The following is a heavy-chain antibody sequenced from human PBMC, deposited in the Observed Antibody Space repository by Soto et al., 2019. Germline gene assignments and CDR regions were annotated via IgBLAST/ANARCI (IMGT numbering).Heavy chain of an antibody. J-gene: IGHJ4*02. CDR2: IYYSGST. D-gene: IGHD3-16*01. V-gene: IGHV4-59*01. CDR1: GGSLSSYY. CDR3: ARTWGSTTDY. Sequence: SETLSLTCVVSGGSLSSYYWSWIRQPPGKGLEWIGYIYYSGSTNYNPSLKSRVTISVDTSKNQFSLKLSSVTAADTAVYYCARTWGSTTDYWGRGTLVTLSS.